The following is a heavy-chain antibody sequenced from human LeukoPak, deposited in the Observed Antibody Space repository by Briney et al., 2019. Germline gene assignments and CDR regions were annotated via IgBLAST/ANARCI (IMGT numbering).Heavy chain of an antibody. CDR2: IYYSGST. CDR3: ASAPNHYDSSGYFVG. D-gene: IGHD3-22*01. V-gene: IGHV4-39*07. Sequence: SETLSLTCTVSGGSISSTSYYWAWIRQPPGKGLEWIGFIYYSGSTYYNPSLKSRVTISVDTSKNQFSLKLSSVTAADTAVYYCASAPNHYDSSGYFVGWGQGTLVTVSS. CDR1: GGSISSTSYY. J-gene: IGHJ4*02.